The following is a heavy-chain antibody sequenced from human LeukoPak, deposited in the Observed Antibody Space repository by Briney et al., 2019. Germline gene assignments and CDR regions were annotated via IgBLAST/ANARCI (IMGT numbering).Heavy chain of an antibody. CDR3: AKDPYPVGATTLGVDY. CDR2: IRYDGSNK. CDR1: GFTFSSYG. D-gene: IGHD1-26*01. J-gene: IGHJ4*02. V-gene: IGHV3-30*02. Sequence: GGSLRLSCAASGFTFSSYGMHWVRQAPGKGLEWVAFIRYDGSNKYYADSVKGRFTISRDNSKNTLYLQMNSLRAEDTAVYYCAKDPYPVGATTLGVDYWGQGTLVTVSS.